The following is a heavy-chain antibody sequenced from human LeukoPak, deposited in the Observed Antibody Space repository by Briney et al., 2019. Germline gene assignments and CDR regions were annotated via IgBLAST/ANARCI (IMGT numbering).Heavy chain of an antibody. CDR2: TRFDGSIK. CDR3: ARWGGTRQYYFDY. J-gene: IGHJ4*02. V-gene: IGHV3-33*01. Sequence: GGSLTVSCAVSGFIFSDYGFHWVRQAPGKGLEWVAVTRFDGSIKQYADSVKGRFTISRDDSKNTLYLQMNFLKSEDTAVYYCARWGGTRQYYFDYWGQGTLVTVSS. D-gene: IGHD1-1*01. CDR1: GFIFSDYG.